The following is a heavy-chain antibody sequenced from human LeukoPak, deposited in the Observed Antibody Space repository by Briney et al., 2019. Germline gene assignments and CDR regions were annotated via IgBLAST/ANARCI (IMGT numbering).Heavy chain of an antibody. J-gene: IGHJ4*02. V-gene: IGHV4-59*01. CDR3: ARGLSSGWYFGGDFDY. Sequence: SETLSLTCTVSGGSISSYYWSWIRQPPGKGLEWIGYIYYSGSTNYNPSLKSRVTISVDTSKNQFSLKLSSVTAADTAVYYCARGLSSGWYFGGDFDYWGQGALVTVSS. D-gene: IGHD6-19*01. CDR1: GGSISSYY. CDR2: IYYSGST.